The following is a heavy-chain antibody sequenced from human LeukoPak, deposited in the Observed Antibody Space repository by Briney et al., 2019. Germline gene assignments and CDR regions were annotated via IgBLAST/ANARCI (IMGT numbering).Heavy chain of an antibody. Sequence: PGGSLRLSCAASGFTFSSYWMHWVRQAPGKGLVWVSRIMSDGSDTRYADSVKGRLTISRDNGKNTLYLQINSLRVEDTAVYYRARDSDKYSHDHLGQGTLVTVSS. D-gene: IGHD2-21*01. CDR1: GFTFSSYW. J-gene: IGHJ4*02. CDR2: IMSDGSDT. V-gene: IGHV3-74*01. CDR3: ARDSDKYSHDH.